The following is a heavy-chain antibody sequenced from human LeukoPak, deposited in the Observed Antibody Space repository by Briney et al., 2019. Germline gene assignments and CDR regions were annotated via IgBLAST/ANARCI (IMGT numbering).Heavy chain of an antibody. V-gene: IGHV3-30*04. CDR2: ISYDGSNK. Sequence: GGSLRLSCAASGFTFSSYAMHWVRQAPGKGLEWVAVISYDGSNKYYADSVKGRFTISRDNSKNTLYLQLNSLRAEDTAVYYCARESSLYGSGSYSFLDYWGQGTLVTVSS. J-gene: IGHJ4*02. D-gene: IGHD3-10*01. CDR1: GFTFSSYA. CDR3: ARESSLYGSGSYSFLDY.